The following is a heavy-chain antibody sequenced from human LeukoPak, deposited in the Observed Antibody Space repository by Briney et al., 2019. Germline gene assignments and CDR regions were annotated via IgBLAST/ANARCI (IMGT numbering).Heavy chain of an antibody. CDR1: GYTFIHHY. V-gene: IGHV1-2*02. CDR3: VRIYRGPDY. D-gene: IGHD3-10*01. J-gene: IGHJ4*02. CDR2: INPNSDDT. Sequence: ATVKVSCKASGYTFIHHYIHWVRQAPGQGLEWMGWINPNSDDTNYAQKFQGRVTMTRDTSISTVYMELTRLRSDDTAVYYCVRIYRGPDYWGQGTLVTVSS.